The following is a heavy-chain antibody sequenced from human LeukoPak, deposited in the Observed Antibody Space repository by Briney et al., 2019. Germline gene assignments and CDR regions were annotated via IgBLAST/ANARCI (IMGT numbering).Heavy chain of an antibody. CDR1: GFTFSSNG. J-gene: IGHJ6*03. CDR3: AREYSSSWYYFYYYMDV. D-gene: IGHD6-13*01. CDR2: IWYDGSNK. Sequence: ARSLRLSCAASGFTFSSNGMPWVRQAPGNGLEGVAVIWYDGSNKYYADSVKGRFTISRDNSKNTLYLEMNSLRAEDTAVYYCAREYSSSWYYFYYYMDVWGKRTTVTDSS. V-gene: IGHV3-33*01.